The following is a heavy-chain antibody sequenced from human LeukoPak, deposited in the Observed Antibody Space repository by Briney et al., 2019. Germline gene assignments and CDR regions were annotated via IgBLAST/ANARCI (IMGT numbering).Heavy chain of an antibody. V-gene: IGHV3-48*03. CDR1: GFTLSSHE. D-gene: IGHD3-22*01. Sequence: PGGSLRLSCAASGFTLSSHEMNWVRQAPGKGLEWVSYITSSGGTIYYADSVKGRFTISRDNAKNSLYLQMNSLRAEDTAIYYCARESFGNYDRRARYFDYWGQGTLSPSPQ. CDR3: ARESFGNYDRRARYFDY. CDR2: ITSSGGTI. J-gene: IGHJ4*02.